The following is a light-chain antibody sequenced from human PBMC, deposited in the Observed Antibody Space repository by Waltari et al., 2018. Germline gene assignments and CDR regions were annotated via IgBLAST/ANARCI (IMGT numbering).Light chain of an antibody. Sequence: EIVLTQSPGTLSLSPGESATLSCRDSQSVSSYLAWYQQKPGQAPRLLIYDTSNRATGIPARFSGSGSGTDFTLTISSLEPEDFAVYHCQQRITWPITFGQGTRLEIK. V-gene: IGKV3-11*01. CDR3: QQRITWPIT. CDR2: DTS. J-gene: IGKJ5*01. CDR1: QSVSSY.